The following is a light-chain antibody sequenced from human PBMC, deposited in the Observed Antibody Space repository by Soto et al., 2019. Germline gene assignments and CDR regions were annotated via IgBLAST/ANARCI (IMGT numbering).Light chain of an antibody. CDR2: EVT. V-gene: IGLV2-18*02. CDR3: TSYTSSRTWV. Sequence: QSALTQPPSVSGSPGQPVTISSPETTGAVVSYNRVSCYQRPPGTAPKLMIYEVTNRPSGVPNRFSASKSGNTASLTISGLQAEDEADYYCTSYTSSRTWVFGGGTKLTVL. CDR1: TGAVVSYNR. J-gene: IGLJ3*02.